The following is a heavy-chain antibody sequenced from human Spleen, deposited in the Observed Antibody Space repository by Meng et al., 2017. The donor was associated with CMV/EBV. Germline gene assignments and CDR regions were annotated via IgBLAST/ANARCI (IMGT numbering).Heavy chain of an antibody. J-gene: IGHJ3*02. CDR2: ISTSGDIT. V-gene: IGHV3-48*03. Sequence: GESLKISCAASAFMFSNHEMNWVRRAPGKGLEWVSYISTSGDITYYADSVRGRFTISRDNARDSLYLQMNSLRAEDTAVYYCTGDDAFDIWGQGTMVTVSS. CDR1: AFMFSNHE. CDR3: TGDDAFDI.